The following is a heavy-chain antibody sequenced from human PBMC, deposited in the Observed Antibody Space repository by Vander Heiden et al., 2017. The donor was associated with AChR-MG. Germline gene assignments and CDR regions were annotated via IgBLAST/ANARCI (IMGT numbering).Heavy chain of an antibody. J-gene: IGHJ5*02. V-gene: IGHV4-31*03. CDR2: VSYSGNT. Sequence: QVQLQESGPGLVKPSQTLSLTCSVSGGSLSSRDYYWSWIRQDPGMGLEWIGCVSYSGNTYYNPSLKSRLTISLDTSKNQFSLELTSVTAADTAVYYCARGYGSGIYYNVGASWGQGTLVTVSS. CDR1: GGSLSSRDYY. D-gene: IGHD3-10*01. CDR3: ARGYGSGIYYNVGAS.